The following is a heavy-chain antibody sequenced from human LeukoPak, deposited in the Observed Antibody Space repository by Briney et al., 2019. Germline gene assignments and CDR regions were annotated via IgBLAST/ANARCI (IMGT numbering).Heavy chain of an antibody. V-gene: IGHV4-39*07. CDR2: IYYSGST. CDR3: ARGITIFDY. D-gene: IGHD3-3*01. Sequence: SETLSLTCTVSGGSISSSSYYWGWIRQPPGKGLEWIGSIYYSGSTYYNPSLKSRVTISVDTSKNQFSLKLSSVTAADTAVYYCARGITIFDYWGQGTLVTVSS. J-gene: IGHJ4*02. CDR1: GGSISSSSYY.